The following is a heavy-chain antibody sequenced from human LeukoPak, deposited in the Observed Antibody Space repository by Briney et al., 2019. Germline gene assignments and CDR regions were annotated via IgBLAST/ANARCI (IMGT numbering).Heavy chain of an antibody. CDR2: IYYSGST. Sequence: SETLSLTCTVSGGSISSGGYYWSWIRQHPGKGLEWIGYIYYSGSTYYNPALKSRVTISVDTSKNQFSLKLSSGTAADTAVYYCARVVINDAFDIWGQGAMVTVSS. V-gene: IGHV4-31*03. J-gene: IGHJ3*02. CDR3: ARVVINDAFDI. CDR1: GGSISSGGYY. D-gene: IGHD3-22*01.